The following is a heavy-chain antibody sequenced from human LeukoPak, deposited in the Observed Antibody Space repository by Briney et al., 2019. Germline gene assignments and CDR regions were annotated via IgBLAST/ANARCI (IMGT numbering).Heavy chain of an antibody. J-gene: IGHJ4*02. V-gene: IGHV1-46*01. CDR3: ARRAAVAAPDY. D-gene: IGHD6-19*01. CDR2: INPSGGST. Sequence: GASVKVSCKASGYTFTSYYMHWVRQAPGQGLEWMGIINPSGGSTSYAQKFQGRVTMTRDTSTSTVYMELSSLRAEDTAVYYCARRAAVAAPDYWGQGTLVTVSS. CDR1: GYTFTSYY.